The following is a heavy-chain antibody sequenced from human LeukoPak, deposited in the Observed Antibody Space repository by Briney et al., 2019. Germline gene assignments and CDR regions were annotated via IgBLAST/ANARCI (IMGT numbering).Heavy chain of an antibody. V-gene: IGHV3-53*01. CDR3: ASSLKQLGRGQTYYYDSRGYYY. D-gene: IGHD3-22*01. CDR1: GFTVSINY. J-gene: IGHJ4*02. CDR2: MYSGGSR. Sequence: AGSLRLSCAASGFTVSINYLTWVRQAPGEGLQWGSVMYSGGSRYYADYVKGQFTISRDNSKNTLSLQMNSLRVEDTAIYYCASSLKQLGRGQTYYYDSRGYYYWGQGTLVTVSS.